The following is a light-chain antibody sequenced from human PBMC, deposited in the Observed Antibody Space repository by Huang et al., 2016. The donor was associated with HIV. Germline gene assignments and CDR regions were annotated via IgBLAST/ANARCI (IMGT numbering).Light chain of an antibody. J-gene: IGKJ3*01. CDR1: QIVSSH. CDR3: QQYNDFRST. V-gene: IGKV3-15*01. CDR2: AAS. Sequence: ETVMTQSPVTLSVSPGDRASLSCRSSQIVSSHLAWYQQKPGKAPRLLIYAASTRATGVPARFSGIGAGTEFTLTISTLQSEDSAVYYCQQYNDFRSTFGPGTRVEIK.